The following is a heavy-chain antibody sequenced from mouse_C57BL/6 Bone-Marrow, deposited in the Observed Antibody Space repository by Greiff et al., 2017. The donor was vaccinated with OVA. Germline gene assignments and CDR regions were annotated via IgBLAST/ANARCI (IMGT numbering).Heavy chain of an antibody. Sequence: QVQLQQPGAELVKPGASVKMSCKASGYTFTSYWITWVKQRPGQGLEWIGDIYPGSGSTNYNEKFKSKATLTVETSSSTASMQLSSLTSEDSAVYYCARSGYYYGSSSSYYAMDYWGQGTSVTVSS. V-gene: IGHV1-55*01. CDR2: IYPGSGST. CDR3: ARSGYYYGSSSSYYAMDY. CDR1: GYTFTSYW. D-gene: IGHD1-1*01. J-gene: IGHJ4*01.